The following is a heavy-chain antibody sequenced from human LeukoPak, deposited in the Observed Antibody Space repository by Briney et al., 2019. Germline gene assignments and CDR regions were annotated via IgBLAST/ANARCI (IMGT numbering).Heavy chain of an antibody. D-gene: IGHD2-8*01. V-gene: IGHV4-59*01. J-gene: IGHJ4*02. CDR2: MYYSGST. CDR1: GGSISSYY. CDR3: ARDIGGRYSWYYFDY. Sequence: PSETLSLTCTVSGGSISSYYWSWIRQPPGKGLEWLGYMYYSGSTNYNPSLKSRVTMSVDTSKNHFSLKMSSVTAADTAVYYCARDIGGRYSWYYFDYWGRGTLVTVSS.